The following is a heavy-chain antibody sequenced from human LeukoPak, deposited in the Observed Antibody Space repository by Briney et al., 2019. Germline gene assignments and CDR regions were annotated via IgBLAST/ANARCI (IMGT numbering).Heavy chain of an antibody. V-gene: IGHV3-48*02. CDR2: ISSSRGTI. CDR1: GFTFRSYS. Sequence: GGSLRLSCAASGFTFRSYSMNWVRQAPGKGLEWVSYISSSRGTIYYADSVKGRFTISRDNARNSLDLQMNSLRDEDTAVYYCARDEGPLDYWGQGTLVTVSS. J-gene: IGHJ4*02. CDR3: ARDEGPLDY.